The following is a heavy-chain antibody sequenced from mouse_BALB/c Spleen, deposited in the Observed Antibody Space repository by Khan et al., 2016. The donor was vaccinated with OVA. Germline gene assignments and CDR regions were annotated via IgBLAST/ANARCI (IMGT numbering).Heavy chain of an antibody. CDR3: ASHLTGSCAY. D-gene: IGHD4-1*01. J-gene: IGHJ3*01. V-gene: IGHV5-6*01. CDR2: ISSAGDFT. Sequence: EVELVESGGDLVKPGGSLKLSCAASGFTFSSYSMSWVRQTPDERLEWVTTISSAGDFTYYPDSVKGRFTISRDNGKNSRYLQMSSLKSEDTAMYYCASHLTGSCAYGGEGTLVT. CDR1: GFTFSSYS.